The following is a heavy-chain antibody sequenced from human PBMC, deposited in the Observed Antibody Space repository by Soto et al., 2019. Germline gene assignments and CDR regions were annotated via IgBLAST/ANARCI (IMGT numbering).Heavy chain of an antibody. D-gene: IGHD1-7*01. CDR1: GFSVSSHE. CDR3: AEDLTGITGG. CDR2: ISVSGDTM. V-gene: IGHV3-48*03. J-gene: IGHJ4*02. Sequence: EVQLVESVGGLVQPGGSLRLSCAASGFSVSSHEMNWVGQAPGKGLELVSYISVSGDTMNDSDSVKGRITIYRDNAKNCLYRQMNSLRAEDTAVYYCAEDLTGITGGWGQGTLVTVSS.